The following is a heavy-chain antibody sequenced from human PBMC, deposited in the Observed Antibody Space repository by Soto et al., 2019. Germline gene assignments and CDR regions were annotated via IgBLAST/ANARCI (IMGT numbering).Heavy chain of an antibody. CDR2: INHSGST. D-gene: IGHD2-8*01. J-gene: IGHJ6*03. CDR1: GGSFSGYY. V-gene: IGHV4-34*01. Sequence: SETLSLTCAVYGGSFSGYYWSWIRQPPGKGLEWIGEINHSGSTNYNPSLKSRVTISVDTSKNQFSLKLSSVTAADTAVYYCARARYCTNGVCYRNYYYYYMDVWGKGTTVTVPS. CDR3: ARARYCTNGVCYRNYYYYYMDV.